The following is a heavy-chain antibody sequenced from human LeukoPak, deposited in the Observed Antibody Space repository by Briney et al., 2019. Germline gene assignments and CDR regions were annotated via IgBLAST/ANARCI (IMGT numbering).Heavy chain of an antibody. CDR3: ARALYYDSSGYCDY. V-gene: IGHV4-61*02. Sequence: SETLSLTCTVSGGSISSGSYYWSWIRQPAGKGLEWIGRIYTSGSTNYNPSLKSRVTISVDTSKNQFSLRLSSVTAADTAVYYCARALYYDSSGYCDYWGQGTLVTVSS. J-gene: IGHJ4*02. CDR2: IYTSGST. D-gene: IGHD3-22*01. CDR1: GGSISSGSYY.